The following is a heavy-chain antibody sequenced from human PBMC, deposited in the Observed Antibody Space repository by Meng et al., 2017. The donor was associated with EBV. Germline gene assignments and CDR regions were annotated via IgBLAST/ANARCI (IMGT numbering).Heavy chain of an antibody. D-gene: IGHD3-10*01. J-gene: IGHJ4*02. V-gene: IGHV1-69*01. Sequence: QWKLWQSAAEVKKPGSSVKVSCKTSGGPFRYYAISWVRQAPGQGLEWLGGFLPRLGAPNYAQKFHGRVKITADESTSTHYMDLSSLRSEDTAIYYCASESGRGYTPDYWGQGTLVTVSS. CDR1: GGPFRYYA. CDR3: ASESGRGYTPDY. CDR2: FLPRLGAP.